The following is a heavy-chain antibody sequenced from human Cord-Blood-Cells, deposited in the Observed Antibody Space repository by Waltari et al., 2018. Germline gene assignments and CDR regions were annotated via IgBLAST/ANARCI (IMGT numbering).Heavy chain of an antibody. J-gene: IGHJ6*03. CDR2: IYYSGST. CDR1: GGSIRSSSYY. V-gene: IGHV4-39*01. Sequence: QLQLQESGPGLVKPSETLSRTCTVSGGSIRSSSYYGGWIRQPTRKGLEWIGSIYYSGSTYYNPSLKSRVTISVDTSKNQFSLKLSSVTAADTAVYYCARGDYYYYYMDVWGKGTTVTVSS. CDR3: ARGDYYYYYMDV.